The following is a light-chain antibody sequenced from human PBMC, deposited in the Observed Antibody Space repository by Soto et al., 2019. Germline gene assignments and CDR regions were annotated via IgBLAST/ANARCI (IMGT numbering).Light chain of an antibody. Sequence: EIVLTQSPATLSLSPGERATXXXXXSQSVSTFLAWFQQKPGQPPRLLIYNASNRTTGIPARFSGSGSGTDFTLTISSLEPEDFAVYYCQQRGDWPPITFGQGTRLEIK. CDR1: QSVSTF. CDR2: NAS. CDR3: QQRGDWPPIT. V-gene: IGKV3-11*01. J-gene: IGKJ5*01.